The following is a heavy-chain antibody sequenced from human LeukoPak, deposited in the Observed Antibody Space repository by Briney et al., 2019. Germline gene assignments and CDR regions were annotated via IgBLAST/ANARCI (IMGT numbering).Heavy chain of an antibody. Sequence: SVKVSCKASGGTFSIYAISWVRQAPGQGLEWMGRIIPIFGIANYAQKFQGRVTITADKSTSTAYMELSSLRSEDTAVYYCARDLGYYDSSGLTWGQGTLVTVSS. D-gene: IGHD3-22*01. CDR2: IIPIFGIA. CDR3: ARDLGYYDSSGLT. V-gene: IGHV1-69*04. CDR1: GGTFSIYA. J-gene: IGHJ4*02.